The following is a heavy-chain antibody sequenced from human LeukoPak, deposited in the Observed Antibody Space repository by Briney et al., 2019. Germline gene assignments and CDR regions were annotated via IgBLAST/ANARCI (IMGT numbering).Heavy chain of an antibody. V-gene: IGHV3-48*01. J-gene: IGHJ4*02. Sequence: GGSLRLSCAASGFTFSSYSMNWVRQAPGKGLEWVSYISSSSSTIYYADSVKGRFTISRDNAKNSLYLQMNSLRAEDTAVYYCARDKDWKFDWGQGTLVTVSS. CDR3: ARDKDWKFD. CDR1: GFTFSSYS. D-gene: IGHD1-1*01. CDR2: ISSSSSTI.